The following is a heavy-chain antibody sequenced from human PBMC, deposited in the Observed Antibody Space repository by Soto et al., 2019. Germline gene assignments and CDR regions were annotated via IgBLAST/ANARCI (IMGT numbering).Heavy chain of an antibody. Sequence: PSETLSLTCTVSGGSISSYYWSWIRQPPGKGLEWIGYIYYSGSTNYNPSLKSRVTISVDTSKNQFSLKLSSVTAADTAVYYCARDPEPSGWYDYWGQGTLVTVLL. V-gene: IGHV4-59*01. CDR3: ARDPEPSGWYDY. CDR2: IYYSGST. J-gene: IGHJ4*02. D-gene: IGHD6-19*01. CDR1: GGSISSYY.